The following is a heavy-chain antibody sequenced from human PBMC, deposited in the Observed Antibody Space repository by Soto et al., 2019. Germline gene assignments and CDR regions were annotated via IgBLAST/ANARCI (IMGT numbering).Heavy chain of an antibody. Sequence: PGESLKISCKGSVNIFGNSWIAWVRQMPGKGLEWMGIIYPVDSETRYSPSFQGQVTFSADTSITTAYLQWSGLRASDTAMYFCARHLVGSTRGNFDYWGQGTLVTVSS. CDR2: IYPVDSET. D-gene: IGHD2-2*01. V-gene: IGHV5-51*01. J-gene: IGHJ4*01. CDR1: VNIFGNSW. CDR3: ARHLVGSTRGNFDY.